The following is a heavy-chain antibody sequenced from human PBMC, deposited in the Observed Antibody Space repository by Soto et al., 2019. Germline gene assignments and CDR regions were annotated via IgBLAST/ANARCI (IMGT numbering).Heavy chain of an antibody. J-gene: IGHJ4*02. Sequence: GGALRLSCAASGFTFSRYWMNWVRHAPGKGLEWVANIKEDGSEKYYVDSMKGRFTISRDNAKNSLFLQMSSLRAEDTAVYSCARFSRTSDFDYWGPGPLVTVSS. CDR3: ARFSRTSDFDY. CDR2: IKEDGSEK. V-gene: IGHV3-7*01. CDR1: GFTFSRYW.